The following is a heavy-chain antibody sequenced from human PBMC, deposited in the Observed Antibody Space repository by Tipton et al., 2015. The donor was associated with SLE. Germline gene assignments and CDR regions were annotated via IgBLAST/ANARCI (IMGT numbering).Heavy chain of an antibody. Sequence: SLRLSCEASGLTFSHYWMSWFRQAPGKGLEWVANMKHDASETYCLDSVKGRFTISRDNAKNSLYLQMNSLRVEDTAVYYCATLPGRYQLLGDDYWGQGTLVTVSS. J-gene: IGHJ4*02. CDR1: GLTFSHYW. V-gene: IGHV3-7*01. CDR3: ATLPGRYQLLGDDY. D-gene: IGHD2-2*01. CDR2: MKHDASET.